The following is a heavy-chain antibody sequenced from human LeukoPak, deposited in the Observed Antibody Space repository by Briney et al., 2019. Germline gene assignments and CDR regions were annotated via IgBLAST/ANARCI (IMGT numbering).Heavy chain of an antibody. J-gene: IGHJ3*02. CDR1: GGTFSSYA. Sequence: SVKVSCKASGGTFSSYAISWVRQAPGQGLEWMGGIIPIFGTANYAQKLQGRVTMTTDTSTSTAYMELRSLRSDDTAVYYCARDGSDYYDSSGSGGGAFDIWGQGTMVTVSS. CDR3: ARDGSDYYDSSGSGGGAFDI. CDR2: IIPIFGTA. D-gene: IGHD3-22*01. V-gene: IGHV1-69*05.